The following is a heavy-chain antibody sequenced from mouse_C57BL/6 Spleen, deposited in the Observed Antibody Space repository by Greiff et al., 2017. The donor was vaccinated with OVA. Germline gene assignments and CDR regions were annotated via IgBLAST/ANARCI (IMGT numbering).Heavy chain of an antibody. V-gene: IGHV14-2*01. CDR1: GFNINDYY. J-gene: IGHJ4*01. CDR2: IDPEDGET. Sequence: VQLKESGAELVKPGASVKLSCTASGFNINDYYMHWVKQRTEQGLEWIGRIDPEDGETKYAPKFQGKATITADTSSNTAYLQLSSLTSEDTAVYYCARSNYSNYYAMDYWGQGTSVTVSS. CDR3: ARSNYSNYYAMDY. D-gene: IGHD2-5*01.